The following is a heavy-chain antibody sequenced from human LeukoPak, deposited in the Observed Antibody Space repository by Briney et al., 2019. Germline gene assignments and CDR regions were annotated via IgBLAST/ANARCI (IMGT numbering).Heavy chain of an antibody. CDR2: IYTSGST. D-gene: IGHD1-26*01. Sequence: PSGTLSLTCTVSGGSISSYYWSWIRQPAGKGLELIGRIYTSGSTNYNASLKSRVSMSVDTSKNQFSLKLSSVTAADTAVFYCARENSGSYREFDYWGQGTLVTVSS. CDR1: GGSISSYY. J-gene: IGHJ4*02. CDR3: ARENSGSYREFDY. V-gene: IGHV4-4*07.